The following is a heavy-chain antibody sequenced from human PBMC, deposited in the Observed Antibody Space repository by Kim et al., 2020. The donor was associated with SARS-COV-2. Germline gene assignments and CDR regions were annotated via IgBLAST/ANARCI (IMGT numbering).Heavy chain of an antibody. CDR3: AALSDGYNPDY. D-gene: IGHD5-12*01. J-gene: IGHJ4*02. CDR2: T. Sequence: TNNDQKFQERVTIPRDMSTSTAYMELSSLRSEDTAVYYCAALSDGYNPDYWGQGTLVTVSS. V-gene: IGHV1-58*01.